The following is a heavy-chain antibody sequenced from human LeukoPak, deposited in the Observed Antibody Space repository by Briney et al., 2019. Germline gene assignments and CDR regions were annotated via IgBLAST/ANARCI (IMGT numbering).Heavy chain of an antibody. V-gene: IGHV1-18*01. J-gene: IGHJ4*02. Sequence: ASVKVSCKASGYTFTSDGISWVRQAPGQWLEWMGGTSAYNGNTNYAQKLQGRVTMTTDTSTSTAYMELRSLRSDDTAVYYCARDYDSSGYYYEPFDYWGQGTLVTVSS. CDR2: TSAYNGNT. CDR3: ARDYDSSGYYYEPFDY. D-gene: IGHD3-22*01. CDR1: GYTFTSDG.